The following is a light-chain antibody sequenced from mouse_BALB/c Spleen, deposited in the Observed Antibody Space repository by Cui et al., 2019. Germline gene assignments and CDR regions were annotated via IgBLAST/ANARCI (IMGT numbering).Light chain of an antibody. J-gene: IGKJ1*01. V-gene: IGKV4-79*01. CDR1: SSVSSRY. CDR2: STS. CDR3: HQWSSYPPT. Sequence: QIVLTQSPAIMSASPGEKVTLTCSASSSVSSRYLYWYQQKPGSSPKLWIYSTSNLASGVPARFSGSGSGTSYSLTISSMEAEDAASYFCHQWSSYPPTFGGGTKLEIK.